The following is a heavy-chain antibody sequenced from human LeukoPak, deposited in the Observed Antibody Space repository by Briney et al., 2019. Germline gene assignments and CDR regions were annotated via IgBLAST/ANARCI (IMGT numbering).Heavy chain of an antibody. Sequence: SETLSLTCTVSGGSITSGAYYWGWIRQPPGKGLEWIGSVYYSGSTNYNPSLKSRVTISVDTSKNQFSLKLSSVTAADTAVYYCARSRYFNYYMDVWGKGTTVTISS. D-gene: IGHD3-9*01. CDR3: ARSRYFNYYMDV. CDR1: GGSITSGAYY. CDR2: VYYSGST. V-gene: IGHV4-39*07. J-gene: IGHJ6*03.